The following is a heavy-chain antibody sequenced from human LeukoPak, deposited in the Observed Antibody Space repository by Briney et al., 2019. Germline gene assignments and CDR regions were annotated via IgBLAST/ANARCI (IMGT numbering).Heavy chain of an antibody. D-gene: IGHD3-3*01. CDR1: GGTFSSYA. Sequence: SVKLSCKASGGTFSSYAISWVRQAPGQGLEWMGGIIPIFGTANYAQKFQGRVTITADESTSTAYMELSSLRSEDTAVYYCARSGDFWSGYYTHRFDYWGQGTLVTVSS. V-gene: IGHV1-69*13. CDR2: IIPIFGTA. CDR3: ARSGDFWSGYYTHRFDY. J-gene: IGHJ4*02.